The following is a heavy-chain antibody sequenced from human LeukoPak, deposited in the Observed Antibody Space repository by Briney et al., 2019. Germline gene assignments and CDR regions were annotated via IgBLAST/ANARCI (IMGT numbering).Heavy chain of an antibody. D-gene: IGHD2-2*02. CDR2: INHSGST. V-gene: IGHV4-34*01. J-gene: IGHJ6*02. CDR1: GGSFSGYY. CDR3: ARGQGYCSSTSCYTPHYYYYGMDV. Sequence: SETLSLTCAVYGGSFSGYYWSWIRQPPGKGLEWIGEINHSGSTNYNPSLKSRVTISVDTSKNQFSLKLSSVTAADTAVYYCARGQGYCSSTSCYTPHYYYYGMDVWGQGTAVTVSS.